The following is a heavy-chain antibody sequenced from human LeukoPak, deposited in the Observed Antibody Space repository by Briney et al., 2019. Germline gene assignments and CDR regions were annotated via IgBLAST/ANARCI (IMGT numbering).Heavy chain of an antibody. J-gene: IGHJ4*02. CDR3: AKDLRYGRDFDY. D-gene: IGHD5-18*01. CDR2: IRYDGTNK. Sequence: PGGSPRLSCAASGFTFSNYGMHWVRQAPGKGLEWVAFIRYDGTNKYYADSVKGRFTISRDNSKNTLYLQMNSLRAEDTAVYYCAKDLRYGRDFDYWGQGTLVTVSS. V-gene: IGHV3-30*02. CDR1: GFTFSNYG.